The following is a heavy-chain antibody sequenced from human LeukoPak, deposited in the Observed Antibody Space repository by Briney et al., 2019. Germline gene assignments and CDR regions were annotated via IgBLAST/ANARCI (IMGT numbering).Heavy chain of an antibody. D-gene: IGHD3-22*01. J-gene: IGHJ4*02. CDR2: IKSKTDAGTT. Sequence: GGSLRLSCAASGLTFSSSRMTWVRQAPGKGLEWVGRIKSKTDAGTTDYAAPVKGRFTVSRDDAQNTVYLQMNSLKTEDTAVYYCTTAPHYYDRSGYHWGQGTLVIVSS. CDR1: GLTFSSSR. V-gene: IGHV3-15*01. CDR3: TTAPHYYDRSGYH.